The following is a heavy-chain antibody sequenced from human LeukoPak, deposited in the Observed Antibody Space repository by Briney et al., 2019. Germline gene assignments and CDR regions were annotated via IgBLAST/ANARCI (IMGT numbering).Heavy chain of an antibody. J-gene: IGHJ4*02. CDR2: ISAYNGNT. D-gene: IGHD6-13*01. CDR3: ARDGSSWYGLDY. CDR1: GYTFTSYG. Sequence: ATVKVSCKASGYTFTSYGISGGRQAPGQGLEWMGWISAYNGNTNYAQKLKGRVTMTVDTSTNTAYMELSCLSSADTAVYYCARDGSSWYGLDYGGQG. V-gene: IGHV1-18*01.